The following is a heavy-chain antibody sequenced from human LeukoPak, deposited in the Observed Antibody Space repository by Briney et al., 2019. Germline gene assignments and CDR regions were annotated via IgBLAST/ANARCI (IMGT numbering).Heavy chain of an antibody. CDR1: GGSISSYY. CDR2: IYYSGST. V-gene: IGHV4-59*01. CDR3: ARGGGDSSGWSLFDY. J-gene: IGHJ4*02. D-gene: IGHD6-19*01. Sequence: SQTLSLTCTVSGGSISSYYWSWLRQPPGKGLEWIGYIYYSGSTNHNPSLKSRVTISVDTSKNQFSLKLSSVTAADTAVYYCARGGGDSSGWSLFDYWSQGTLVTVSS.